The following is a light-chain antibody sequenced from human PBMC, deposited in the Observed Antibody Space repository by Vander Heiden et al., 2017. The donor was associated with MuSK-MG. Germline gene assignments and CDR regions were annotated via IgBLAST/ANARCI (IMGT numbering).Light chain of an antibody. J-gene: IGLJ2*01. CDR2: DVT. V-gene: IGLV2-11*01. Sequence: QSALTQPRSVSGSPGQSVTISCTGTSNDVGGYNYVSWYQQHPGKAPRLRIYDVTKRPSGVPDRFSGSKSGSTASLTISGLQVEDEADYYCCSYAGSYTFVFGGGTRLTV. CDR3: CSYAGSYTFV. CDR1: SNDVGGYNY.